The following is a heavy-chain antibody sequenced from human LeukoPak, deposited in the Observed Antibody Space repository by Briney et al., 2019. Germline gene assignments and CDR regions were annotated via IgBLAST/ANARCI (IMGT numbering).Heavy chain of an antibody. Sequence: GASVKVSCKASGYTFTNYGISWVRQAPGQGLEWMGWISAYNGHTKYAQKVQGRVTMTRDTSTSTAYMELSRLRSDDTAVYYCARVWYDYVWGSYRSTNNWSDPWGQGTLVTVSS. CDR1: GYTFTNYG. D-gene: IGHD3-16*02. CDR2: ISAYNGHT. J-gene: IGHJ5*02. CDR3: ARVWYDYVWGSYRSTNNWSDP. V-gene: IGHV1-18*01.